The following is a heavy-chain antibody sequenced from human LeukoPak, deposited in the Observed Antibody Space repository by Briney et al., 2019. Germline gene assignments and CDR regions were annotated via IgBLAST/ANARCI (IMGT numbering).Heavy chain of an antibody. V-gene: IGHV3-33*06. CDR1: GFTFSSYG. Sequence: GGSLRLSCAASGFTFSSYGMHWVRQAPGKGLEWVAVIWYDGSNKYYADSVKGRFTISRDNSKNTLYLQMNSLRAEDTAVYYCAKDWSTVQKGLDYWGQGTLVTVSS. CDR3: AKDWSTVQKGLDY. J-gene: IGHJ4*02. D-gene: IGHD4-17*01. CDR2: IWYDGSNK.